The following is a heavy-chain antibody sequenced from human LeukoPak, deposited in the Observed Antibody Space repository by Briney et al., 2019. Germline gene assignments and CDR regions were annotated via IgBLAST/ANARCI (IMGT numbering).Heavy chain of an antibody. CDR3: ARVRWNYGYYFDY. CDR1: GFTFSSYA. D-gene: IGHD1-7*01. Sequence: PGGSLRLSCAASGFTFSSYAMHWVRQAPGKGLEWVAVISYDGSNKYYADSVKGRFTISRDNSKNTLYLQMNSLRAEDTAVYYCARVRWNYGYYFDYWGQGTLVTVSS. CDR2: ISYDGSNK. J-gene: IGHJ4*02. V-gene: IGHV3-30*14.